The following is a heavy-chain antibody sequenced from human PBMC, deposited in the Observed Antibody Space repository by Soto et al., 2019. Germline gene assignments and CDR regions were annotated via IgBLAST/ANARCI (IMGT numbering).Heavy chain of an antibody. CDR1: GFTFSGSA. CDR3: TMSRGLVLPYS. CDR2: IRGKANSYAT. D-gene: IGHD2-8*01. J-gene: IGHJ5*02. Sequence: EVQLVESGGGLVQPGGSLKLSCAASGFTFSGSAMHWVRQASGKGLEWIGRIRGKANSYATTYAASVKDRFTISRDDFKNTAYLQMNSLKTEDTAVYYCTMSRGLVLPYSWGQGTLVTVSS. V-gene: IGHV3-73*02.